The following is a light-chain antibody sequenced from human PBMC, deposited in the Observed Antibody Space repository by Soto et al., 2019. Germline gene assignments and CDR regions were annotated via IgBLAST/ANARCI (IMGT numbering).Light chain of an antibody. CDR1: QSVASNY. V-gene: IGKV3-20*01. Sequence: EIPLTQSPRTLTLSPGERANLSYRPSQSVASNYLGWYQQKPGQAPRVLIFDASIRATGIPDRFSASGSGSDFTLTISRLEPDDFAVYYCHQYDSLPLTFGGGTKVDIK. CDR2: DAS. J-gene: IGKJ4*02. CDR3: HQYDSLPLT.